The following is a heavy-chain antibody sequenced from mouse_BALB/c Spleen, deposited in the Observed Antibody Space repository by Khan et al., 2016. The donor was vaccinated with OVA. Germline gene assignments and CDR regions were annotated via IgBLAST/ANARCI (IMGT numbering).Heavy chain of an antibody. CDR2: IWGDGNT. J-gene: IGHJ4*01. CDR1: GFSLTTYG. CDR3: AKWGDGSTYAMDY. D-gene: IGHD2-3*01. Sequence: VQLQESGPGLVAPSQSLSITCTVSGFSLTTYGVNWIRQPPGKGLEWLGVIWGDGNTNYHSALISRLSISKDNSKSQVFLKLNSLQTDDTATYYGAKWGDGSTYAMDYGGQGTSVTVSS. V-gene: IGHV2-3*01.